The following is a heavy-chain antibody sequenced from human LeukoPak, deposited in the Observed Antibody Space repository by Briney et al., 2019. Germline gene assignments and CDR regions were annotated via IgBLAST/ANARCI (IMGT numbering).Heavy chain of an antibody. J-gene: IGHJ5*02. V-gene: IGHV3-23*01. CDR2: ISGSGGST. Sequence: PGGSLRLSCAASGFTFSSYAMSWVRQAPGKGLEWVSAISGSGGSTYYADSVKGRFTISRDNAKNSLYLQMNSLRAEDTAVYYCARDPGGSYFGFDPWGQGTLVTVSS. D-gene: IGHD1-26*01. CDR3: ARDPGGSYFGFDP. CDR1: GFTFSSYA.